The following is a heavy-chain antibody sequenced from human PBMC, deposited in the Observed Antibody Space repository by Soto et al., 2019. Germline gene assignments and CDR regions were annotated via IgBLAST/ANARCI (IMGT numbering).Heavy chain of an antibody. D-gene: IGHD6-13*01. J-gene: IGHJ5*02. CDR3: AREEQQLPKEGWFDP. CDR1: GGTFSSYT. CDR2: IIPILGIA. Sequence: GASVKVSCKASGGTFSSYTISWVRQAPGQGLERMGRIIPILGIANYAQKFQGRVTITADKSTSTVYMELSSLRSEDTAVYYCAREEQQLPKEGWFDPWGQGTQVTVSS. V-gene: IGHV1-69*02.